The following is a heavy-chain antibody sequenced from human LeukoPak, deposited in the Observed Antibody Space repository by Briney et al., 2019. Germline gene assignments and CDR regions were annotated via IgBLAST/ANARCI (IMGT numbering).Heavy chain of an antibody. V-gene: IGHV4-59*01. Sequence: PSETLSLTCTVSGGSISSYYWSWIRQPPVKGLEWIGYIYYSGSTNYNPSPKSRVTISVDTSKNQFSLKLSSVTAADTAVYYCARADCSSTSCPFDYWGQGTLVTVSS. J-gene: IGHJ4*02. CDR3: ARADCSSTSCPFDY. CDR1: GGSISSYY. CDR2: IYYSGST. D-gene: IGHD2-2*01.